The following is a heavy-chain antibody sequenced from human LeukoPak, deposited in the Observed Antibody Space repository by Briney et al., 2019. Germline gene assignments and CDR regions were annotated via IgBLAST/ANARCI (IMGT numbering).Heavy chain of an antibody. Sequence: GGSLRLSYAASGFTLSSYWMSWVRQAPGKGLEWVANINEDGNAKNYVDSLKGRFTISRDNTKNSMYLQMNSLRAEDTAVYYCARDEPGYGEFLLYWGQGTLVTVSS. CDR3: ARDEPGYGEFLLY. CDR2: INEDGNAK. J-gene: IGHJ4*02. V-gene: IGHV3-7*01. CDR1: GFTLSSYW. D-gene: IGHD3-10*01.